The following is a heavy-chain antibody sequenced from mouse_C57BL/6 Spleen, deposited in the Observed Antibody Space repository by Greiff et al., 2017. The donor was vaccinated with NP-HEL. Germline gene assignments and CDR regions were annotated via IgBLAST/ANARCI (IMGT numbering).Heavy chain of an antibody. V-gene: IGHV5-4*03. CDR1: GFTFSSYA. J-gene: IGHJ1*03. Sequence: EVKLVESGGGLVKPGGSLKLSCAASGFTFSSYAMSWVRQTPEKRLEWVATISDGGSYTYYPDNVKGRSTISRDNAKNNLYLQMSHLRSEDTAMYYCARGGGTRPADWYFDVWGTGTTLTVSS. CDR2: ISDGGSYT. D-gene: IGHD2-13*01. CDR3: ARGGGTRPADWYFDV.